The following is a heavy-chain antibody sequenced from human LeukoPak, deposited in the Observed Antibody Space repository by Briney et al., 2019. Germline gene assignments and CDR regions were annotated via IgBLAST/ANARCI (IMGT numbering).Heavy chain of an antibody. Sequence: GGSLRLSCVASGFTFSSYAMHWVRQAPGKGLEYVSGIYGNGAGTNYANAVKGRFTISRDNSKNTLYLQMGSLRPEDMAVYYCARDSVSSGWSDFDCWGQGTLVTVSS. CDR2: IYGNGAGT. CDR3: ARDSVSSGWSDFDC. D-gene: IGHD6-19*01. CDR1: GFTFSSYA. J-gene: IGHJ4*02. V-gene: IGHV3-64*01.